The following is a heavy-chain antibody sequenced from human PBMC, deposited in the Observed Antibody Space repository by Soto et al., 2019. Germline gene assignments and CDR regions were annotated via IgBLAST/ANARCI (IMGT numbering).Heavy chain of an antibody. CDR2: ISAYNGKT. J-gene: IGHJ5*02. Sequence: ASVKVSCKASGYTFTSYGISWVRQAPGQGLEWMGWISAYNGKTNYAQKLQGRVTMTTDTSTSTAYMELRSLRSDDTAVYYCARDRGNIVGARWFDPWGQGTLVTVSS. CDR3: ARDRGNIVGARWFDP. CDR1: GYTFTSYG. D-gene: IGHD1-26*01. V-gene: IGHV1-18*01.